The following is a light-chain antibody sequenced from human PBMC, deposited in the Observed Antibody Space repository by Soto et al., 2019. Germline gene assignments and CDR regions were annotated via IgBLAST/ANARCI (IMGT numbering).Light chain of an antibody. CDR1: QGISNY. V-gene: IGKV1-9*01. CDR2: SAS. J-gene: IGKJ1*01. Sequence: DIQLTQSPSFLPASVGDRVTITCRASQGISNYLAWYQQKPGKAPNLLIYSASTLHTGVPSRFSGSGSGTDFHLTISGLQPEDFATYYCQQLTSSPPWTFGQGTKVEIK. CDR3: QQLTSSPPWT.